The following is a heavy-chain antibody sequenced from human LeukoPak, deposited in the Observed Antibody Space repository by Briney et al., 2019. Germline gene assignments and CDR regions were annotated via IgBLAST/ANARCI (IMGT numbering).Heavy chain of an antibody. Sequence: KPSQTLSLTCTVSGGSISSGGYYWSWIRQFPGKGLEWIGYIYYSGSTYFNPSLKSRVTISIDTSKSQFSLRPSSVTAADTAVYYCARAPAAAANYFDDWGQGTLVTVSS. J-gene: IGHJ4*02. CDR3: ARAPAAAANYFDD. CDR2: IYYSGST. V-gene: IGHV4-31*03. CDR1: GGSISSGGYY. D-gene: IGHD6-13*01.